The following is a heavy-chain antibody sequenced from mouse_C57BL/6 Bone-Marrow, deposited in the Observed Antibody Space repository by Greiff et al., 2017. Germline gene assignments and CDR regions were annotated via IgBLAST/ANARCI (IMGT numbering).Heavy chain of an antibody. J-gene: IGHJ2*01. CDR1: GYTFTSYG. CDR2: IYPRSGNT. CDR3: AREGDYYCSSSGFDY. D-gene: IGHD1-1*01. Sequence: QVQLQQSGAELARPGASVKLSCKASGYTFTSYGISWVKQRTGQGLEWIGEIYPRSGNTYYNEKFKGKATLTADKSSSTAYMELRSLTSEDSAVYFCAREGDYYCSSSGFDYWGQGTTLTVSS. V-gene: IGHV1-81*01.